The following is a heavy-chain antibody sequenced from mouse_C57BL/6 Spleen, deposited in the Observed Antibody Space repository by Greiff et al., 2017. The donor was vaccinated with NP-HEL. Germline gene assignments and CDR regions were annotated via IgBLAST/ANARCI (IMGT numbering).Heavy chain of an antibody. Sequence: QVQLKESGAELARPGASVKMSCKASGYTFTSYTMHWVKQRPGQGLEWIGYINPSSGYTKYNQKFKDKATLTADKSSSTAYMQLSSLTSEDSAVYYCARGSPDGYPSYWGQGTTLTVSS. CDR1: GYTFTSYT. CDR3: ARGSPDGYPSY. V-gene: IGHV1-4*01. CDR2: INPSSGYT. D-gene: IGHD2-3*01. J-gene: IGHJ2*01.